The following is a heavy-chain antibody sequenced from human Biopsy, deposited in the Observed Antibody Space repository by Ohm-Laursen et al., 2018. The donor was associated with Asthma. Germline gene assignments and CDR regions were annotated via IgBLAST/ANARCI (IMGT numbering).Heavy chain of an antibody. CDR3: AKESGSNYAFDI. CDR2: ISYDGSNK. CDR1: GFSFNSYG. D-gene: IGHD1-1*01. V-gene: IGHV3-30*18. J-gene: IGHJ3*02. Sequence: SLRLSCTAPGFSFNSYGMHWVRQAPGRGLEWVAVISYDGSNKYYADSVKGRFTISRDNSKNTLYLQMNSLRAEDTAVYYCAKESGSNYAFDIWGQGTVVSVSS.